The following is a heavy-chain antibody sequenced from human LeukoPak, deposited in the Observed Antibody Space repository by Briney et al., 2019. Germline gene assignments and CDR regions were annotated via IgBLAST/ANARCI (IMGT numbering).Heavy chain of an antibody. CDR2: FDPEDGEA. V-gene: IGHV1-24*01. D-gene: IGHD1-14*01. CDR1: GYTLTELS. Sequence: ASVKVSCKVSGYTLTELSMHWVRQAPGKGLEWMGGFDPEDGEAIYAQKFQGRVTMTEDTSTDTAYMELSSLRSEDTAVYYCATGPVFDYYFDYWGQGTLVTVSS. J-gene: IGHJ4*02. CDR3: ATGPVFDYYFDY.